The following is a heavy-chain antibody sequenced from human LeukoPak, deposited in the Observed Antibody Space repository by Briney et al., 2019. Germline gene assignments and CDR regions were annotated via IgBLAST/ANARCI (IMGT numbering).Heavy chain of an antibody. CDR1: GGSISSYY. Sequence: PSETLSLTCTVSGGSISSYYWSWIRQPPGKGLEWIGYIYYSGSTNYSPSLKSRVTISVDTSKNQFSLKLSSVTAADTAVYYCAGRNYYDSSGYLDYWGQGTLVTVSS. J-gene: IGHJ4*02. V-gene: IGHV4-59*01. CDR2: IYYSGST. D-gene: IGHD3-22*01. CDR3: AGRNYYDSSGYLDY.